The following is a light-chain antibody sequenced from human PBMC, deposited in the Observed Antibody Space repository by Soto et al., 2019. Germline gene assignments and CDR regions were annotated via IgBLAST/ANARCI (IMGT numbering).Light chain of an antibody. CDR1: QSVLYSSNNKNY. V-gene: IGKV4-1*01. CDR2: WAS. Sequence: DIVMTQSPDSLAVSLGERATINCKSSQSVLYSSNNKNYLAWYQQKPGQPPKLLIYWASTRESGVPDRFSGSVSGTDFTLTIRRLQAEDVAVYYCQQYFRPWTFGQGTKVEIK. CDR3: QQYFRPWT. J-gene: IGKJ1*01.